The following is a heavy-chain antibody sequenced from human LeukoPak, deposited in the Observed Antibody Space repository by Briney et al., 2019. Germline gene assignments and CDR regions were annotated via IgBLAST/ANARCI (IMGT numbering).Heavy chain of an antibody. CDR2: ISSSSSTI. D-gene: IGHD2-15*01. CDR1: GFTFSSYS. CDR3: ARGQDDYYYYYMDV. J-gene: IGHJ6*03. Sequence: GGSLRLSCAASGFTFSSYSMNWVRQAPGKGLEWVSYISSSSSTIYYADSVKGRFTISRDNAKNSLYLQMNSLRAEDTAVYYCARGQDDYYYYYMDVWGKGTTVTVSS. V-gene: IGHV3-48*01.